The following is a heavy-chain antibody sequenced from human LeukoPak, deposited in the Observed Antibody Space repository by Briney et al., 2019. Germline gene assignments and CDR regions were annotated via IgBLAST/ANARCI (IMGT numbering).Heavy chain of an antibody. CDR1: GFTFSSYW. CDR2: INSDGSST. Sequence: GGSLRLSCAASGFTFSSYWMHWVRQAPGKGLVWVSRINSDGSSTRYADSVKGRFTISRDNAKNTLYLQMNSLRAEDTAVYYCARASSYTSVTTDYWGQGTLVTVSS. J-gene: IGHJ4*02. CDR3: ARASSYTSVTTDY. V-gene: IGHV3-74*01. D-gene: IGHD4-17*01.